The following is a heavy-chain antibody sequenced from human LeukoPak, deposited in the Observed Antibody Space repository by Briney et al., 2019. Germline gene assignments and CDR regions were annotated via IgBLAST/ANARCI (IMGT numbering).Heavy chain of an antibody. D-gene: IGHD1-1*01. J-gene: IGHJ4*02. CDR1: GNSISSFF. Sequence: SETLSLTCTVSGNSISSFFWSWIRQPPGKGLEWIGSMHYSGDSKYNPSLRSRVSLSIDTSKQQFSLRPSSVTAADTAVYYCARDLELERNRWNYFESWGQGALVTVSS. CDR3: ARDLELERNRWNYFES. CDR2: MHYSGDS. V-gene: IGHV4-59*01.